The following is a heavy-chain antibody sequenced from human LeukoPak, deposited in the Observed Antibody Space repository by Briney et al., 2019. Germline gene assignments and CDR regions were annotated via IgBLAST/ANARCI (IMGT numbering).Heavy chain of an antibody. J-gene: IGHJ6*02. CDR2: IYYSGST. V-gene: IGHV4-39*01. Sequence: SETLSLTCTVSGGSISSSSYYWGWIRQPPGKGLEWIGSIYYSGSTYYNPSLKSRVTISVDTSENQFSLKLSSVTAADTAVYYCARHPPQPSPSYGGSGSYYRNYYYYGMDVWGQGTTVTVSS. D-gene: IGHD3-10*01. CDR3: ARHPPQPSPSYGGSGSYYRNYYYYGMDV. CDR1: GGSISSSSYY.